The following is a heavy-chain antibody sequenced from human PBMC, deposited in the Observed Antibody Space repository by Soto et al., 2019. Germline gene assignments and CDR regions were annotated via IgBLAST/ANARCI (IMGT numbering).Heavy chain of an antibody. CDR3: ARSYDSSGDHSWFDP. V-gene: IGHV5-10-1*01. D-gene: IGHD3-22*01. CDR1: GYSFTSYW. Sequence: GESLKIYCKGSGYSFTSYWISWVRQMPGKGLAWMGRIDPSDSYTHYSPSFQGHVTISADKSISTAYLQWSILKASDTAMYYCARSYDSSGDHSWFDPWGQGTMVTVSS. CDR2: IDPSDSYT. J-gene: IGHJ5*01.